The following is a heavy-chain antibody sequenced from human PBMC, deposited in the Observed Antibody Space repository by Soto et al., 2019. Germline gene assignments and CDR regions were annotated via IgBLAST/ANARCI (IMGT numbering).Heavy chain of an antibody. V-gene: IGHV1-18*04. CDR1: GYTFTSYG. J-gene: IGHJ5*02. CDR2: ISAYNGNT. D-gene: IGHD3-3*01. Sequence: ASVKVSCKASGYTFTSYGISWVRQAPGQGLEWMGWISAYNGNTNYAQKLQGRVTMTTDTSTSTAYMELRSLRSDDTAVYYCARGYDFWSGYAPGWFDPWGQRTLVTVSS. CDR3: ARGYDFWSGYAPGWFDP.